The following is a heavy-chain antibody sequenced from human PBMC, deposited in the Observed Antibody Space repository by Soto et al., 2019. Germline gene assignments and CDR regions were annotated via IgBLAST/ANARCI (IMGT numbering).Heavy chain of an antibody. D-gene: IGHD2-15*01. CDR2: IYYSGST. CDR3: ARSFSYCSGGSCYSGYYNWFDP. Sequence: PSETLSLTCTVSGGSISSSSYYWGWIRQPPGKGLEWIGSIYYSGSTYYNPSLKSRVTISVDTSENQFSLELSSVTAADTAVYYCARSFSYCSGGSCYSGYYNWFDPWGQGTLVTSPQ. J-gene: IGHJ5*02. CDR1: GGSISSSSYY. V-gene: IGHV4-39*01.